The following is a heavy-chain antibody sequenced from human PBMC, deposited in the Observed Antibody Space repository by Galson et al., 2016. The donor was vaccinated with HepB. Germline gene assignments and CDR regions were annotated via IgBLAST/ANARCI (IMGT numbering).Heavy chain of an antibody. CDR1: GASISSSSYY. D-gene: IGHD5-12*01. J-gene: IGHJ6*02. Sequence: ETLSLTCTVSGASISSSSYYWGWIRQPPGRGLDWIATIYYTGSTHYSPSLQSRVTISADSSRNQFSLRLSAVTAADTAVYYCARYLSGSYYYPMDVWGQGTAVTISS. V-gene: IGHV4-39*01. CDR3: ARYLSGSYYYPMDV. CDR2: IYYTGST.